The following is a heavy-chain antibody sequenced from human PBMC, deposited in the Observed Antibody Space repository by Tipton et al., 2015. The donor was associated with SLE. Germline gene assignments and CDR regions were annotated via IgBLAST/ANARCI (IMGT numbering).Heavy chain of an antibody. CDR3: ARHKGVAYYQTYDGIDV. D-gene: IGHD3-22*01. V-gene: IGHV4-39*07. Sequence: TLSLTCTVSNGSITSLYDYWGWVRQPPGKGLEWLGSVFYGGRYYYNASLRSRVTISVDTVKTQVSLKLTSVTAADTAMYYCARHKGVAYYQTYDGIDVWGQGTTVIVSS. CDR2: VFYGGRY. CDR1: NGSITSLYDY. J-gene: IGHJ6*02.